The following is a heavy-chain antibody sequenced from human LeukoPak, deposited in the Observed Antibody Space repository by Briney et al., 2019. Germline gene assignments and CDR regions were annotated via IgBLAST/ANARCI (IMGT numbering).Heavy chain of an antibody. J-gene: IGHJ4*02. CDR2: ISDNGLRT. CDR3: VSFYETY. Sequence: GGSLRLSCVASGIDFNVYKMHWVRQSPGKGLEWVALISDNGLRTEYAESLKGRFTVSRDNSRNTMDLQMNNLRVEDTAVYYCVSFYETYWGRGTLVTVSS. D-gene: IGHD2/OR15-2a*01. CDR1: GIDFNVYK. V-gene: IGHV3-30*04.